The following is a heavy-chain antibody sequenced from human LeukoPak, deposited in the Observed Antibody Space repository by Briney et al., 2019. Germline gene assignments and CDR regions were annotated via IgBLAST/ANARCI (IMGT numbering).Heavy chain of an antibody. J-gene: IGHJ4*02. Sequence: GGSLRLSCAASGFTFSSYGMHWVRQARGKGLEWVSFIPYDETNKYYADSVKGRFTISRDNSKNTLFLRMNGLRAEDTSVYYCAKGILESDWNPSVDWGQGTLVTVSS. V-gene: IGHV3-30*02. CDR3: AKGILESDWNPSVD. CDR1: GFTFSSYG. CDR2: IPYDETNK. D-gene: IGHD1-1*01.